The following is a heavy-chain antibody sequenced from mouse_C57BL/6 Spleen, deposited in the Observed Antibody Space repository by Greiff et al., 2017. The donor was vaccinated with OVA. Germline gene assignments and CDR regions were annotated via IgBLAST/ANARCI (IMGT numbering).Heavy chain of an antibody. CDR2: FDPEDGDT. Sequence: VQLQQSGAELVRPGASVKLSCTASGFNIKDYYMHWVKQRPEQGLEWIGRFDPEDGDTEYAPKCQGKATMTADTSSNTAYLQLSSLTSEDTAVYYCTLYYYGSSYWYFDVWGTGTTVTVSS. D-gene: IGHD1-1*01. V-gene: IGHV14-1*01. CDR1: GFNIKDYY. J-gene: IGHJ1*03. CDR3: TLYYYGSSYWYFDV.